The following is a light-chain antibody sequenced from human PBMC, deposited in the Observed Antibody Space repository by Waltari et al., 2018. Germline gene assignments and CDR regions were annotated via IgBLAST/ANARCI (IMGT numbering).Light chain of an antibody. CDR3: AVWDDSLNGWV. CDR2: RDD. V-gene: IGLV1-44*01. CDR1: DPNIGNNM. J-gene: IGLJ3*02. Sequence: QSVLTQSPSASGTPGQRATIPCSGSDPNIGNNMAHWYQQFPGTAPKPLIHRDDQRPSGVPDRFSGAKSGTSASLGISGRQSEDEAIYFCAVWDDSLNGWVFGGGTKVTVL.